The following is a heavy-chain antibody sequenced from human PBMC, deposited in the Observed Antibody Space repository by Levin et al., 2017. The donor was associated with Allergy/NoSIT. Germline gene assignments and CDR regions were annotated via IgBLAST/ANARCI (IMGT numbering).Heavy chain of an antibody. CDR3: AREPTGWFDP. J-gene: IGHJ5*02. CDR2: IYYTGRT. Sequence: HSQTLSLTCTVSGASISDYSWSWIRQSPGKGLEWIGEIYYTGRTNYNPSLKSRVTISIDTSKTQFSLRLSSVTAADTALYYCAREPTGWFDPWGQGTLVTVPS. CDR1: GASISDYS. V-gene: IGHV4-59*01.